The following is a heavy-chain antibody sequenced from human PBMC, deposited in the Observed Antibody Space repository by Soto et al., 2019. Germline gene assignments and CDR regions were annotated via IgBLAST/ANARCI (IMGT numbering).Heavy chain of an antibody. CDR3: ARTGYYYDSSGYLASGYYFDY. D-gene: IGHD3-22*01. J-gene: IGHJ4*02. V-gene: IGHV4-31*03. CDR1: EGTIINRGDH. Sequence: SQTNPHTNTVSEGTIINRGDHRISNHKHPGKGLEWIGYIYYSGSTYYNPSLKSRVTISVDTSKNQFSLKLSSVTAADTAVYYCARTGYYYDSSGYLASGYYFDYWGQGTLVTVYS. CDR2: IYYSGST.